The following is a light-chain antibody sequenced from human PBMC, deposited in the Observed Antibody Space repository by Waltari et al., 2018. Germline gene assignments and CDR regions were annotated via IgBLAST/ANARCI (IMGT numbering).Light chain of an antibody. V-gene: IGKV2-30*01. CDR3: MEGAQWYT. J-gene: IGKJ2*01. CDR1: QSLAFSDGKTY. Sequence: DVVLTQSPLSLSVTPGQSASVSCRSSQSLAFSDGKTYLNWFHQRPGQSPRRLIYKGSNRESGVPDRISGSGSGTDFALKISRVEAEDVGVYYCMEGAQWYTFGQGTKLEIK. CDR2: KGS.